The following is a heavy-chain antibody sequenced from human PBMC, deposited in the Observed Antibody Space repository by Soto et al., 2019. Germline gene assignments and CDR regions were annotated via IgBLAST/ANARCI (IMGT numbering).Heavy chain of an antibody. CDR2: VYYSGGA. CDR3: ARQRTSVVTQAYFDV. V-gene: IGHV4-39*01. J-gene: IGHJ4*02. CDR1: GVSIHNSHSF. Sequence: SETLSLTCTVSGVSIHNSHSFWGWIRQPPGKGLEFIGTVYYSGGAHYNSSLKSRVTISVDTANNQVSLRMRSLTAADTAVYFCARQRTSVVTQAYFDVWGPGSLVTVSS. D-gene: IGHD2-21*02.